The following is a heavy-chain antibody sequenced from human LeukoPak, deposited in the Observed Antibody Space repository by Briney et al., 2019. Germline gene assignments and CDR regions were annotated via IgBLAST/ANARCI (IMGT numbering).Heavy chain of an antibody. D-gene: IGHD3-10*01. J-gene: IGHJ4*02. CDR3: TRGGYGPGSHYRF. V-gene: IGHV4-34*01. Sequence: KTSETLSLTCAFYGGSFSGYYWSWIRQSPGKGLEWIGEINHSGAIDYNTSLKRRVTISVDTSKNQVSLNLNSVTAADTAVYYCTRGGYGPGSHYRFWGQGTLVTVSS. CDR1: GGSFSGYY. CDR2: INHSGAI.